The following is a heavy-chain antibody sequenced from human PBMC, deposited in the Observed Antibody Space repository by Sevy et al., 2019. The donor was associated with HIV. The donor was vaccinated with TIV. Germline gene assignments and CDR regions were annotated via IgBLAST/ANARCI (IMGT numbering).Heavy chain of an antibody. CDR2: ISSSSSYI. V-gene: IGHV3-21*01. CDR3: ARGLRGITMVQGVNDY. D-gene: IGHD3-10*01. J-gene: IGHJ4*02. Sequence: GGSLRLSCAASGFTFSSYSMNWVRQAPGKGLEWVSSISSSSSYIYYADSVKGRFTISRDNAKNSLYLQMNSLRAEDTAVYYCARGLRGITMVQGVNDYWGQGTLVTVSS. CDR1: GFTFSSYS.